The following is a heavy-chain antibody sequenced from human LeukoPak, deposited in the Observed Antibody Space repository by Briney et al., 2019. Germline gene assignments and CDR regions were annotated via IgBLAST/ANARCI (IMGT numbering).Heavy chain of an antibody. CDR3: ARAGDTATFDY. J-gene: IGHJ4*02. Sequence: GGSLRLSCAASGFTFSSYWMSWVRQAPGKGLEWVANIKQDGREKYYVDSVKGRFTISRDNAKNSLYLQMNSLRAEDTAVYYCARAGDTATFDYWGQGTLVTVSS. CDR2: IKQDGREK. CDR1: GFTFSSYW. V-gene: IGHV3-7*01. D-gene: IGHD5-18*01.